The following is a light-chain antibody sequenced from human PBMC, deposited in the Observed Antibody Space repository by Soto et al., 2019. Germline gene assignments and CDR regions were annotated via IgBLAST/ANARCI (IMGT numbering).Light chain of an antibody. CDR2: WAS. Sequence: DIVMTQSPDSLAVSLGERATINCKSSQSLLYSSNNKNYLAWYQQKPRQPPKLLIYWASTRESGVPDRFSCSETGTDFTLTISSLQAEDVAVYDCQQYFTTREYTFGQGTKLELK. V-gene: IGKV4-1*01. J-gene: IGKJ2*01. CDR1: QSLLYSSNNKNY. CDR3: QQYFTTREYT.